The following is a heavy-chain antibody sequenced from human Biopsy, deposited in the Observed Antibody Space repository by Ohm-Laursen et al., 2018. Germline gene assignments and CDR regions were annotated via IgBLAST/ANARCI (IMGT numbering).Heavy chain of an antibody. CDR1: GGSFSGYY. CDR2: INHSGRT. D-gene: IGHD3-22*01. Sequence: GTLSLTCAVSGGSFSGYYWSWIRQTPGKGLEWIGEINHSGRTNYNPSLKSRVTISVDTSKNQFSLKVRSVTAADTAVYYCVRGVDYYDPYHYYALDVWGQGTTVTASS. V-gene: IGHV4-34*01. J-gene: IGHJ6*02. CDR3: VRGVDYYDPYHYYALDV.